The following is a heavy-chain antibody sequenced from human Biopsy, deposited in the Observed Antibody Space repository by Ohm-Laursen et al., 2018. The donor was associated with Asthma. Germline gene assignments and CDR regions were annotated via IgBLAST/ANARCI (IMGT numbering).Heavy chain of an antibody. J-gene: IGHJ6*02. CDR2: IYHSGTT. CDR3: AREKAYGSGSLYGMDV. V-gene: IGHV4-31*02. Sequence: TLSLTWTVSGGSLTSAYWSWVRQYPEKGLEWIGYIYHSGTTFYNPSLKSRVSMSVDTSKYQVSLKLSSVTVSDTAVYYCAREKAYGSGSLYGMDVWGHGTTVTVSS. CDR1: GGSLTSAY. D-gene: IGHD3-10*01.